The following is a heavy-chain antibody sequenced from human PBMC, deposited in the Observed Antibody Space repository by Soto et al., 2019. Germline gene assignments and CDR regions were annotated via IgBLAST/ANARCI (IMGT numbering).Heavy chain of an antibody. CDR3: ARDSGYANYYYYMDV. J-gene: IGHJ6*03. Sequence: PSETLSLTCAVYGGSSSGYYWSWIRQPPGKGLEWIGEINHSGSTNYNPSLKSRVTISVDTSKNQFSLKLSSVTAADTAVYYCARDSGYANYYYYMDVWGKGTTVTVSS. CDR1: GGSSSGYY. CDR2: INHSGST. D-gene: IGHD5-12*01. V-gene: IGHV4-34*01.